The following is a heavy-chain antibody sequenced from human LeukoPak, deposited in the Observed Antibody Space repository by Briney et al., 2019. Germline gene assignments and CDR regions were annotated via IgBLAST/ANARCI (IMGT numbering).Heavy chain of an antibody. V-gene: IGHV4-61*02. CDR3: ARGKGILTGYYPAPYNWFDP. D-gene: IGHD3-9*01. CDR2: VYSSGDT. J-gene: IGHJ5*02. Sequence: SETLSLTCTVSGGSISSGSYYWSWIRQPAGRGLEWIGRVYSSGDTYYNPSLESRVTISVDTSKNQFSLKVNSVTAADTAVYYCARGKGILTGYYPAPYNWFDPWGQGTLVTVSS. CDR1: GGSISSGSYY.